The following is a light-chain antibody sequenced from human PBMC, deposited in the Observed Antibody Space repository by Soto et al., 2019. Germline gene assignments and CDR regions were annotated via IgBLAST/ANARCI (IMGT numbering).Light chain of an antibody. J-gene: IGKJ1*01. CDR2: ASS. CDR3: QQFDKWPGT. V-gene: IGKV3-15*01. Sequence: EVVMTQSPDTLSVSPGETATLSCRASQSVSRNLAWYQQKPGQAPRLLIYASSTRATGVPVRFSGGGSGTVFSLTISGLQSEDFALYFCQQFDKWPGTFGQGTKVEIK. CDR1: QSVSRN.